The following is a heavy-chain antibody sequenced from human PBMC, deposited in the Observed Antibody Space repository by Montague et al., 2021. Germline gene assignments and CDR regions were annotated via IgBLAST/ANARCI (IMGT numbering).Heavy chain of an antibody. CDR3: AKDREAAPFDY. D-gene: IGHD2-15*01. CDR1: GYSISSGYY. J-gene: IGHJ4*02. V-gene: IGHV4-38-2*02. Sequence: SETLSLTCTVSGYSISSGYYWGWIRQPPGKGLEWIGSIFHSASTYYTPSLKSLVTISVDTSKNQFSLKLTSVTAADTALYYCAKDREAAPFDYWGQGTLATVSS. CDR2: IFHSAST.